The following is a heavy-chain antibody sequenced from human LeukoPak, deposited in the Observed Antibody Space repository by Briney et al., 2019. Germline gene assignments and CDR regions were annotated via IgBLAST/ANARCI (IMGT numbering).Heavy chain of an antibody. Sequence: PSETLSLTCTVSGGSISSSSYYWGWIRQPPGKGLEWIGSIYHSGSTYYNPSLKSRVTISVDTSKNQFSLKLSSVTAADTAVYYCARDRSVTNQEEFDYWGQGTLVTVSS. CDR2: IYHSGST. J-gene: IGHJ4*02. CDR3: ARDRSVTNQEEFDY. CDR1: GGSISSSSYY. D-gene: IGHD4-17*01. V-gene: IGHV4-39*07.